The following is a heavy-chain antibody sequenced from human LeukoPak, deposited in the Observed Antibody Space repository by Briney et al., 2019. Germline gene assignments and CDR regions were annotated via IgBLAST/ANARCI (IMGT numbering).Heavy chain of an antibody. J-gene: IGHJ4*02. D-gene: IGHD3-22*01. V-gene: IGHV3-21*01. CDR1: EFIFSSYG. CDR3: ARGGYDRSGYSFDY. Sequence: PGGSLRLSCEASEFIFSSYGMHWVRQAPGKGLEWVSSISSSSSDIYYADSVKGRFTISRDNAKNSLYLHMNSLRAEDTAVYYCARGGYDRSGYSFDYWGQGNLVTVSS. CDR2: ISSSSSDI.